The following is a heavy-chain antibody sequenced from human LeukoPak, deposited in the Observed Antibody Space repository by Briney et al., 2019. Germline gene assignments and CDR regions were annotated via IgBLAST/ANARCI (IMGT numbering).Heavy chain of an antibody. D-gene: IGHD6-6*01. CDR2: ISSSGNTI. CDR1: EFTFTSYE. Sequence: PGGSLRLSCAASEFTFTSYELNWVRQAPGKGLEWVSYISSSGNTISYADSVKGRFTISRDNPKNSLYLQVISLRAEDTAVYYCARGPSIAARYDAFDIWGQGTMVTVSS. CDR3: ARGPSIAARYDAFDI. V-gene: IGHV3-48*03. J-gene: IGHJ3*02.